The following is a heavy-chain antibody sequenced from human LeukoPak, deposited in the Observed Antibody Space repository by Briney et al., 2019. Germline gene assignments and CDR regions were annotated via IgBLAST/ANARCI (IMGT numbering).Heavy chain of an antibody. CDR2: INHSGST. V-gene: IGHV4-38-2*02. D-gene: IGHD5-24*01. Sequence: PSETLSLTCTVSGYSISSSYYWSWIRQPPGKGLEWIGEINHSGSTNYNPSLKSRVTISVDTSKNQFSLKLSSVTAADTAVYYCARDRRDGPWFDYWGQGTLVTVSS. CDR3: ARDRRDGPWFDY. CDR1: GYSISSSYY. J-gene: IGHJ4*02.